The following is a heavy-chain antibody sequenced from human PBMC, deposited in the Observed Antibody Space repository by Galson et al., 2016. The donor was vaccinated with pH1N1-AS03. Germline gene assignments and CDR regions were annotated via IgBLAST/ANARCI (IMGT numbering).Heavy chain of an antibody. V-gene: IGHV4-39*07. Sequence: ETLSLTCTVSGGSIDNSRFYWGWIRQPPGKGLEWIGSIYYTGSSYYNPSLKSRVIISVDTSKNQFSLKLSSVTAADTAVYFCAKTKLSPGVNWFDPWGQGKMVTVSS. CDR1: GGSIDNSRFY. CDR2: IYYTGSS. D-gene: IGHD2-8*01. J-gene: IGHJ5*02. CDR3: AKTKLSPGVNWFDP.